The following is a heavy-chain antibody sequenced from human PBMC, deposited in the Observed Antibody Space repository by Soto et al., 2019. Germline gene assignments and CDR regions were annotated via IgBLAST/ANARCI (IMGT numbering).Heavy chain of an antibody. J-gene: IGHJ4*02. V-gene: IGHV3-23*01. CDR2: ITGSGGGT. D-gene: IGHD6-13*01. CDR3: AKRPLTSAGFDY. CDR1: GFTFSNYA. Sequence: EVQLLESGGGLVQPGGSLRLSCTASGFTFSNYAMTWVRQAPGKGLEWVSVITGSGGGTYFVDSVKGRFTISRDNSKNTLYRQMNSLRAEDTAVYYCAKRPLTSAGFDYWGQETLVTVSS.